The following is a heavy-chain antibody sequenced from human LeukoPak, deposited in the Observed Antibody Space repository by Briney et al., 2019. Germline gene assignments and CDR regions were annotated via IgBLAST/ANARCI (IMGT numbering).Heavy chain of an antibody. Sequence: SVKVSCKASGGTFSSYAISWVRQAPGQGLEWMGGIIPIFGTANYAQKFQGRVTITADESTSTAYMELSSLRSEDTAVYYCAGERAVAAKGSMDVWGQGTTVTVSS. CDR2: IIPIFGTA. CDR3: AGERAVAAKGSMDV. CDR1: GGTFSSYA. D-gene: IGHD6-19*01. V-gene: IGHV1-69*13. J-gene: IGHJ6*02.